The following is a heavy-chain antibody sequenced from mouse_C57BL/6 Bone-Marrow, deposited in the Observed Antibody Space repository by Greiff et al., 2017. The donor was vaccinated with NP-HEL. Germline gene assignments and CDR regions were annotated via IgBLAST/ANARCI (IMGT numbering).Heavy chain of an antibody. D-gene: IGHD1-1*01. CDR2: IDPETGGT. V-gene: IGHV1-15*01. Sequence: QVQLQQSGAELVRPGASVTLSCKASGYTFTDYEMHWVKQTPVHGLEWIGAIDPETGGTAYNQKFKGKAILTADKSSSTAYMELRSLTSEDSAVYYCTKGELLRYYFDYWGQGTTLTVSS. CDR3: TKGELLRYYFDY. J-gene: IGHJ2*01. CDR1: GYTFTDYE.